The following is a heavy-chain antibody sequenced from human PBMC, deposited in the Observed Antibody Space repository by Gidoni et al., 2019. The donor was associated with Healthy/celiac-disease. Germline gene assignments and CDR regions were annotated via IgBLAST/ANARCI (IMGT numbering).Heavy chain of an antibody. Sequence: QMQLQESGPGLVKPLETLSPTCTVSGGSISSSSYYWGWIRQPPGKGLEWIGSIYYSGSTYYNPSLKSRVTISVDTSKNQFSLKLSSVTAADTAVYYCASRGYGDLGYYFDYWCQGTLVTVSS. CDR3: ASRGYGDLGYYFDY. J-gene: IGHJ4*02. CDR2: IYYSGST. V-gene: IGHV4-39*01. CDR1: GGSISSSSYY. D-gene: IGHD4-17*01.